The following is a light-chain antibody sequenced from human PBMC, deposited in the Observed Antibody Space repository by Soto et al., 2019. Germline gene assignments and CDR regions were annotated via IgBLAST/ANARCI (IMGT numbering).Light chain of an antibody. CDR1: SSYIGGYNA. CDR3: NSFRVSHLYV. V-gene: IGLV2-14*01. CDR2: EVT. Sequence: QSALTQPASVSGSPGQTITISCTGTSSYIGGYNAVSWYQHHPGKAPKLIIYEVTHRPSGVSDRFSASKSGNTASLTISGLQAEDEADYYCNSFRVSHLYVFGTGTRSPS. J-gene: IGLJ1*01.